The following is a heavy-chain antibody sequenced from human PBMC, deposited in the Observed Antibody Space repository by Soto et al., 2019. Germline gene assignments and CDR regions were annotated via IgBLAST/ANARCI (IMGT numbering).Heavy chain of an antibody. CDR1: GGSFSGYY. D-gene: IGHD2-15*01. CDR3: ARVVVAVTYYFYY. CDR2: INHSGRT. Sequence: SETLSLTCAVYGGSFSGYYWGWIRQPPGKGLEWIGEINHSGRTNYNPSLKSRVTISVDTSKNQFSLKLSSVTAADTAVYYCARVVVAVTYYFYYWGQGTLVTVSS. J-gene: IGHJ4*02. V-gene: IGHV4-34*01.